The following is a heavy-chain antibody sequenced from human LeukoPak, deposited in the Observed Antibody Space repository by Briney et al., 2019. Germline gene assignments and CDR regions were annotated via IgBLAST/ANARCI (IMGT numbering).Heavy chain of an antibody. CDR2: IYYSGST. J-gene: IGHJ6*02. CDR3: ARDPYYSYGMDV. CDR1: GCTISSYY. V-gene: IGHV4-59*01. Sequence: SETLTLSCTASGCTISSYYLSWIRQPPGKGLEWIGYIYYSGSTNYNPSLKSRVTISVDTSKNQFSLKLSSVTAADTAVDYCARDPYYSYGMDVWGQGTTVTVSS.